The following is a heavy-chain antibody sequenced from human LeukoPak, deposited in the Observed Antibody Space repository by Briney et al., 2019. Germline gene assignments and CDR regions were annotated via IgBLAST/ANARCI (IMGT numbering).Heavy chain of an antibody. V-gene: IGHV1-69*13. J-gene: IGHJ4*02. Sequence: GASVKVSCKASGGTFSSYAISWVRQAPGQGLEWMGGIIPIFGTANYAQKFQGRVTITADESTSTAYMELSSLRSEDTAVYYCARALYSYGPHPFDYWGQGTLVTVSS. D-gene: IGHD5-18*01. CDR1: GGTFSSYA. CDR3: ARALYSYGPHPFDY. CDR2: IIPIFGTA.